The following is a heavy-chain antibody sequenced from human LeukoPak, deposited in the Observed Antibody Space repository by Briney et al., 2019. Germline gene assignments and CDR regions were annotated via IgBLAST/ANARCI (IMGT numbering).Heavy chain of an antibody. CDR3: AKRGDYDILTGYYDSDY. CDR2: IGGRDSGT. J-gene: IGHJ4*02. Sequence: PGGSLRLSCAASGFIFSNYAMSWVRQAPGKGLEWVSAIGGRDSGTYYADSVRGRFTVSRDDPKNTLYLQMNTLRAEDTAVYYCAKRGDYDILTGYYDSDYWGQGTLVTVSS. V-gene: IGHV3-23*01. D-gene: IGHD3-9*01. CDR1: GFIFSNYA.